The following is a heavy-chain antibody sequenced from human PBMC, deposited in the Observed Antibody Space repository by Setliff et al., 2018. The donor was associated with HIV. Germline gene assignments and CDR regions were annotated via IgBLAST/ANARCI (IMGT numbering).Heavy chain of an antibody. V-gene: IGHV4-34*01. D-gene: IGHD3-22*01. CDR1: GGSFSGYY. CDR3: ARDRNYQDTSGYWQVFDI. J-gene: IGHJ3*02. CDR2: INHSGST. Sequence: PSETLSLTCAVYGGSFSGYYWSWIRQPPGKGLEWIGEINHSGSTNYNPSLKSRVTISVDTSKNQFSLILTSATAADTAMYYCARDRNYQDTSGYWQVFDIWGQGTMVTVSS.